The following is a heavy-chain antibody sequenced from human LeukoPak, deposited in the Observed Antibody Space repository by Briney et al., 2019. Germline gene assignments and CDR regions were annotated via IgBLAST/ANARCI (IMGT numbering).Heavy chain of an antibody. V-gene: IGHV3-7*01. CDR1: GFTFSTYR. CDR3: ATSMAQDVDAFHI. D-gene: IGHD2-21*01. Sequence: GGSLRLSCAASGFTFSTYRMSWVRQAPGKGLEWVANIKQDGSEKHYVDSVKGRFTISRDNAKSSVLLQMNNLRAEDTAMFYCATSMAQDVDAFHIWGQGTMVTVSS. J-gene: IGHJ3*02. CDR2: IKQDGSEK.